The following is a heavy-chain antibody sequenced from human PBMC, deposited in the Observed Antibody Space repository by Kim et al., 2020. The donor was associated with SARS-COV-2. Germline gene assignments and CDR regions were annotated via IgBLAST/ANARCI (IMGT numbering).Heavy chain of an antibody. Sequence: ASVKVSCKASGYTFTGYYMHWVRQAPGQGLEWMGWINPNSGGTNYAQKFQGRVTMTRDTSISTAYMELSRLRSDDTAVYYCARPVGYCSSTSCYAFDIWGQGTMVTVSS. J-gene: IGHJ3*02. V-gene: IGHV1-2*02. D-gene: IGHD2-2*01. CDR2: INPNSGGT. CDR1: GYTFTGYY. CDR3: ARPVGYCSSTSCYAFDI.